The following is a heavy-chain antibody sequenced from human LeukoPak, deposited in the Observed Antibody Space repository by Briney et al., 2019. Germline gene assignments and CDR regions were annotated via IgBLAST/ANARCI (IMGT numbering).Heavy chain of an antibody. V-gene: IGHV5-51*01. J-gene: IGHJ3*02. CDR3: ARPRQWHRNDAFDI. CDR1: GYSFTTYW. CDR2: INPGDSDT. D-gene: IGHD6-19*01. Sequence: GESLKISCKGSGYSFTTYWIGWVRQMPGKGLEWVGIINPGDSDTRYSPSFQGQVTISADQSISTAHLQWSSLKASDTAMYYCARPRQWHRNDAFDIWGQGTMVIVSS.